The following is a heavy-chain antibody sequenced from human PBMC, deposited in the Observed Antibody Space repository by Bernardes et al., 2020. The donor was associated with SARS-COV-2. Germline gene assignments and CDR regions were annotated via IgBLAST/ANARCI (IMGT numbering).Heavy chain of an antibody. J-gene: IGHJ6*02. Sequence: GESLKTSSKGSDYTLTNYWIGWVRQMPGKGLEWMGNIYPGYSDTKYSPSFQGRVTISADKSVNTAYLQWSSLKASDTAIYYCARRRYGDFGVDVWGQGTTVTVSS. CDR1: DYTLTNYW. D-gene: IGHD4-17*01. CDR3: ARRRYGDFGVDV. CDR2: IYPGYSDT. V-gene: IGHV5-51*01.